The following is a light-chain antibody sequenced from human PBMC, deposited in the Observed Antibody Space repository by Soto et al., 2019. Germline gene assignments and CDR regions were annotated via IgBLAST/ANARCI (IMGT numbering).Light chain of an antibody. J-gene: IGKJ4*01. Sequence: DIVMTQSPDSLAVSLGERATINCKSSQSVLYRSNNKTYLAWYQQKSGQPPTLLIYWASTREFGVPDRFSGSGSGTHFTLTISSLQAEDVAVYYCQQYYATPVTFGGGTKVDIK. CDR1: QSVLYRSNNKTY. CDR3: QQYYATPVT. V-gene: IGKV4-1*01. CDR2: WAS.